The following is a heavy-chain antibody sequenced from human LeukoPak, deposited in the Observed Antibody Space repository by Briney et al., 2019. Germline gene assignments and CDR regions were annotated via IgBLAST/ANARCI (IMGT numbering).Heavy chain of an antibody. CDR2: IYYSGST. D-gene: IGHD3-10*01. CDR3: ARDRGYYGSGSYYQFDY. V-gene: IGHV4-59*01. J-gene: IGHJ4*02. CDR1: GGSISSYY. Sequence: KSSETLSLTCTVSGGSISSYYWSWIRQPPGKGLEWIGYIYYSGSTNYNPSLKGRVTISVDTSKNQFSLKLSSVTAADTAVYYCARDRGYYGSGSYYQFDYWGQGTLVTVSS.